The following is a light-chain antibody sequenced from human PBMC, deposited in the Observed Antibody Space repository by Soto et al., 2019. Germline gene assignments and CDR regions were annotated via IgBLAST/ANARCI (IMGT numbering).Light chain of an antibody. CDR1: SSDVGGYNY. V-gene: IGLV2-11*01. CDR3: CSYARSYTVV. CDR2: DVS. Sequence: QSALTQPRSVSGSPGQSVTISCTGTSSDVGGYNYVSWYQQHPGKAPKLMIYDVSKRPSGVPDRFSGSKSGNTACLTISGLQAEDEADYYCCSYARSYTVVFGGGTKLTVL. J-gene: IGLJ2*01.